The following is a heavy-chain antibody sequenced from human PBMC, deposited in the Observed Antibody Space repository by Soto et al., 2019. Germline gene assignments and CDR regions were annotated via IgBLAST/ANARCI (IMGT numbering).Heavy chain of an antibody. Sequence: EVQVVESGGGLVQPGGSLRLSCAASGFTVSNNYMSWVRKAPGKGLEWISVIFSDGSTYYADSVKGRFTISRDNSENTLYLQINSLKAEDTAVYYCARDPFQVFGYWGQGTLVTVSS. CDR3: ARDPFQVFGY. CDR1: GFTVSNNY. V-gene: IGHV3-66*01. CDR2: IFSDGST. J-gene: IGHJ4*02.